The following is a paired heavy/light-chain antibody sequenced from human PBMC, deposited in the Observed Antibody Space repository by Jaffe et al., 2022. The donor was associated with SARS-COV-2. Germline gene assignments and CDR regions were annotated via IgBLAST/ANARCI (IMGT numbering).Light chain of an antibody. Sequence: DIVMTQSPDSLAVSLGERATIKCKSSQSVLHSSKNKNYLAWYQQKAGQPPKLVFYWASTRESGVPDRFSGSGSGTDFTLTISSLQAEDVAVYYCQQYYGTPHTFGQGTKLEIK. V-gene: IGKV4-1*01. CDR3: QQYYGTPHT. J-gene: IGKJ2*01. CDR2: WAS. CDR1: QSVLHSSKNKNY.
Heavy chain of an antibody. J-gene: IGHJ3*01. Sequence: QVHLQESGPGLVTPSETLSLTCSVSGGSISTYYWSWIRQPPGKGLEWIGYTHHSGNTEYNPSLKSRVTTSMDTPKNQFSLKLGSVTAADTAVYYCARVGESCSGNTCYSHAFDVWGQGTLVTVSS. CDR3: ARVGESCSGNTCYSHAFDV. CDR2: THHSGNT. D-gene: IGHD2-15*01. CDR1: GGSISTYY. V-gene: IGHV4-59*01.